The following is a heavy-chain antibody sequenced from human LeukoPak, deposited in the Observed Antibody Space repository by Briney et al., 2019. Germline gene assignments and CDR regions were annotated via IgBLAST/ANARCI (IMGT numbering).Heavy chain of an antibody. CDR3: ARHSNGSGSYSGFWFDP. CDR2: IYYSGST. V-gene: IGHV4-59*08. J-gene: IGHJ5*02. Sequence: SETLSLTCTVSGGSISSYYWSWIRQPPGKGLEWIGYIYYSGSTNYNPSLKSRVTISVDTSKNQFSLKLSSVTAADTAVYYCARHSNGSGSYSGFWFDPWGQGTLVTVSS. CDR1: GGSISSYY. D-gene: IGHD3-10*01.